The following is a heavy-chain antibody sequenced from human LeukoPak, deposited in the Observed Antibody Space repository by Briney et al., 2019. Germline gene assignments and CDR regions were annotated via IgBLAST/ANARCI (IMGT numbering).Heavy chain of an antibody. Sequence: SETLSLTCAVSGDSITSDKWWTWVRQPPGKGLEWIGEIHHSKSSNYYPSLKSRVTISVDKSKNQFSLKLSSVTAADTAVYYCARGLRSTYSYYFDYWGQGTLVTVSS. CDR3: ARGLRSTYSYYFDY. D-gene: IGHD6-13*01. J-gene: IGHJ4*02. CDR2: IHHSKSS. V-gene: IGHV4-4*02. CDR1: GDSITSDKW.